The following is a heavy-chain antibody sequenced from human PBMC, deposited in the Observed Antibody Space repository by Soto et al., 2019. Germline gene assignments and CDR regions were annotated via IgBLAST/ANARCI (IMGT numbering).Heavy chain of an antibody. CDR1: GVPLSIYT. D-gene: IGHD1-20*01. Sequence: SLPLGMASWGVPLSIYTRGGVRHAPGKGLEWVSSIRGSGTGKKVADSLKGRFTISRDNSKNKLYLQMNRLRVADTAVYYSEKGGYDSGRYKYAFDSWGQGTLVTVS. CDR3: EKGGYDSGRYKYAFDS. J-gene: IGHJ4*02. CDR2: IRGSGTGK. V-gene: IGHV3-23*01.